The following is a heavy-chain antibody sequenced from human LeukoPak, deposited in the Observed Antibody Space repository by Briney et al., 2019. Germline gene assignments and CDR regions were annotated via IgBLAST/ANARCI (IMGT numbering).Heavy chain of an antibody. J-gene: IGHJ4*02. Sequence: PSETLSLTCTVSGGSISSNSYYWGWIRQPPGKGLEWIGSMYYSGSTYYNPSLKSRVTLSVDTSKNQFSLKLSSVTAADTAVYYCANFDYYGLGKFDFWGQGTLVTVSS. V-gene: IGHV4-39*01. CDR3: ANFDYYGLGKFDF. CDR1: GGSISSNSYY. CDR2: MYYSGST. D-gene: IGHD3-10*01.